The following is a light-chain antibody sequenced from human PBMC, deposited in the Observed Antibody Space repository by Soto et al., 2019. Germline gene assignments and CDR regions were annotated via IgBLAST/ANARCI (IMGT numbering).Light chain of an antibody. J-gene: IGKJ1*01. CDR2: GAS. CDR3: QQYGSSGT. CDR1: QSVSSSY. V-gene: IGKV3-20*01. Sequence: ESVLTQSPGTLSLSPGGRATLSCRASQSVSSSYLAWYQQKPGQAPRLLIYGASSRATGIPDRFSGSGSGTDFTLTISRLEPEDFAVYYCQQYGSSGTFGQGTKVDI.